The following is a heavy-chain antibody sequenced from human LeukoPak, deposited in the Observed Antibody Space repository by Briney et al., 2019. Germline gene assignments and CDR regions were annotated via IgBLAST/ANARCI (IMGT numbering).Heavy chain of an antibody. CDR3: ASKQWLGRYWYFDL. CDR1: GGSISSGGYY. CDR2: IYYSGST. D-gene: IGHD6-19*01. V-gene: IGHV4-31*03. J-gene: IGHJ2*01. Sequence: SQTLSLTCTVSGGSISSGGYYWSWIRQHPGKGLEWIGYIYYSGSTYYNPSLKSRVTISVDTSKNQFSLKLSSVTAADTAVYYCASKQWLGRYWYFDLWGRGTLVTVSS.